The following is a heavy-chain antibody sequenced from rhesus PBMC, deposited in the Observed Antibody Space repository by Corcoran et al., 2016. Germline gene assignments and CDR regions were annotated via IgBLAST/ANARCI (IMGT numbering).Heavy chain of an antibody. CDR2: ISYSASD. V-gene: IGHV4-122*02. J-gene: IGHJ4*01. D-gene: IGHD3-28*01. CDR3: ARGRRDSGYYTNCDY. CDR1: GYSISSGYG. Sequence: QLQLQESGPGLVKPSETLSLTCAVSGYSISSGYGWSWSRQPPGKGRGWIGHISYSASDSYTPSLKRRVTISRDTSRNHFSLKLSSVTAAATAVYYCARGRRDSGYYTNCDYWGQGVLVTVSS.